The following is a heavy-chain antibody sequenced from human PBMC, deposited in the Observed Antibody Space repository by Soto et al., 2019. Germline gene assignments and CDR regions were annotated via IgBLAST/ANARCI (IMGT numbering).Heavy chain of an antibody. J-gene: IGHJ6*03. V-gene: IGHV4-34*01. Sequence: SETLSLTCAVYGGSFSGYYWSWIRQPPGKGLEWIGEINHSGSTNYNPPLKSRVTISVDTSKNQFSLKLSSVTAADTAVYYCARGLVGSSSWYRNYYYYMDVWGKGTTVTVSS. CDR2: INHSGST. CDR1: GGSFSGYY. CDR3: ARGLVGSSSWYRNYYYYMDV. D-gene: IGHD6-13*01.